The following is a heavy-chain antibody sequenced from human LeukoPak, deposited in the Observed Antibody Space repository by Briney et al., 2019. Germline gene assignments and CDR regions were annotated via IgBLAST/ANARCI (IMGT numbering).Heavy chain of an antibody. J-gene: IGHJ6*03. V-gene: IGHV4-61*02. Sequence: SQTLSLTCTVSGGSISSGSYYWSWLRQPAGKGLEWIGRIYTSGSTNYNPSLKSRVTISVDTSKNQFSLKLSSVTAADTAVYYCARVTYGESYYYYYMDVWGKGTTVTISS. CDR1: GGSISSGSYY. CDR2: IYTSGST. D-gene: IGHD3-10*01. CDR3: ARVTYGESYYYYYMDV.